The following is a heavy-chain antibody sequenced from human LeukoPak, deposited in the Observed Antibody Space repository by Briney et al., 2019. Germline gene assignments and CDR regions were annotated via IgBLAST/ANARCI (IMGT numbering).Heavy chain of an antibody. CDR1: GGIFSSYT. CDR2: IIPILGIA. D-gene: IGHD2-2*01. Sequence: ASVKVSCKASGGIFSSYTISWVRQAPGQGLEWMGRIIPILGIANYAQKFQGRVTITADKSTSTAYMELSSLRSEDTAVYYCAAGYCSSTSCYYIGVWFDPWGQGTLVTVSS. J-gene: IGHJ5*02. CDR3: AAGYCSSTSCYYIGVWFDP. V-gene: IGHV1-69*02.